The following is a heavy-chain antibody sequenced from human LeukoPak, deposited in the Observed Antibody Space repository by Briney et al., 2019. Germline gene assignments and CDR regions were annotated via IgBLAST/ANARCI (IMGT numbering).Heavy chain of an antibody. V-gene: IGHV3-23*01. D-gene: IGHD3-22*01. CDR1: GFTFNNYA. J-gene: IGHJ4*02. CDR2: ISSSGDIT. Sequence: PGGSLRLSCAASGFTFNNYAMSWVRQAPGKELEWVSAISSSGDITFYADSVKGRFTISRDNARYTLYLQMNSLRAEDAAVYYCAKDRPNYYESNGHYYRRNGDYWGQGTLVTVSS. CDR3: AKDRPNYYESNGHYYRRNGDY.